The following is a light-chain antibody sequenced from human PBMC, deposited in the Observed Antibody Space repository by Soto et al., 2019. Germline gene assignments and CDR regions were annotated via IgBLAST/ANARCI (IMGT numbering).Light chain of an antibody. Sequence: QSALTQPASVSGSPGQSITISCTGTSSDVGGYNYVSWYQQHPGKAPKLMIYDVSNRPSGVSNRFSGSKSGNTASLTISGLHAEDEADYYCSSYTSSSTLTSYVFGTGTKVTVL. CDR1: SSDVGGYNY. J-gene: IGLJ1*01. V-gene: IGLV2-14*01. CDR3: SSYTSSSTLTSYV. CDR2: DVS.